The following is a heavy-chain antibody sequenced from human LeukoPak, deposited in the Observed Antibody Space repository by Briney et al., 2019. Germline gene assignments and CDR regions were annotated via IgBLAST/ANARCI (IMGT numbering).Heavy chain of an antibody. Sequence: GGSLRLSCALSGLPLNGYWMHWVRQAPGKGLVWVSRIDGDGSNTTYADSVKGRFTISRDNAKNTVYLQMNALRVEDMAVYFCARGFGAERTTNAFDIGGQGTMVTVSS. CDR2: IDGDGSNT. V-gene: IGHV3-74*01. J-gene: IGHJ3*02. CDR3: ARGFGAERTTNAFDI. D-gene: IGHD1-14*01. CDR1: GLPLNGYW.